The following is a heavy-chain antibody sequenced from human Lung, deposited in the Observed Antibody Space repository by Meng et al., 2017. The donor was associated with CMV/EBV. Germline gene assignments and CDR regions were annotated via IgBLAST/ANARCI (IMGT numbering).Heavy chain of an antibody. CDR2: ISHTGQAL. J-gene: IGHJ4*02. V-gene: IGHV3-11*01. Sequence: GESLRLSCAASGFTFSDYFMTWIRQAPGKGLEWLSYISHTGQALYYADSVKGRFTMSRDNARKSLYLQMNSLRAEDTAIYYCAREGRKAADIWGQGTLVTVSS. CDR3: AREGRKAADI. D-gene: IGHD6-6*01. CDR1: GFTFSDYF.